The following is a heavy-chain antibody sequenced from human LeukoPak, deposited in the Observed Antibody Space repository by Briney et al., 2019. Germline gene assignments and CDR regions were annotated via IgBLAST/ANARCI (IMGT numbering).Heavy chain of an antibody. Sequence: SVKVSCKASGGTFSSYAISRVRQAPGQGLEWMGGIIPIFGTANYAQKFQGRVTITADESTSTAYMELSSLRSEDTAVYYCARVILGPYSNYVDYWGQGTLVTVSS. CDR3: ARVILGPYSNYVDY. CDR1: GGTFSSYA. V-gene: IGHV1-69*01. CDR2: IIPIFGTA. J-gene: IGHJ4*02. D-gene: IGHD4-11*01.